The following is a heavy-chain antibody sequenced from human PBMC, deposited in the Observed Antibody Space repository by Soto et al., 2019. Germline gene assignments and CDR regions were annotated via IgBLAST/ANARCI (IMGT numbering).Heavy chain of an antibody. J-gene: IGHJ4*02. V-gene: IGHV3-23*01. CDR1: GFTFSSYD. CDR2: IGIYANT. CDR3: AKELTAGSPGDYFDS. Sequence: GGSLRLSCAASGFTFSSYDINWVRQAPGKGLEWVSAIGIYANTYYAGSVKGRFTISRDDSRNTVYLQLNSLRVDDTAVYYCAKELTAGSPGDYFDSWGQGTLVTVSS. D-gene: IGHD3-9*01.